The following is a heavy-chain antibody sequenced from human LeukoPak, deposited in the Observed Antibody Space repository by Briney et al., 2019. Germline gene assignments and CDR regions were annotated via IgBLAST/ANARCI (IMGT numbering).Heavy chain of an antibody. Sequence: GGSLRLSCAASGFTFSSYGMHWVRQAPGKGLEWVAFIRYDGSNKYYADSVKGRFTISRDNSKNTLYLQMNSLRAEDTAVYYCAKDDTVTSYMDVWGKGTTVTVSS. CDR2: IRYDGSNK. J-gene: IGHJ6*03. V-gene: IGHV3-30*02. CDR1: GFTFSSYG. CDR3: AKDDTVTSYMDV. D-gene: IGHD4-17*01.